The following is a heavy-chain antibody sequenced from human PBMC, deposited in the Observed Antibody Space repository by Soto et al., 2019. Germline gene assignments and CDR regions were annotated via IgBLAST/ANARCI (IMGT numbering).Heavy chain of an antibody. CDR2: ISYDGSNK. V-gene: IGHV3-30*18. D-gene: IGHD5-12*01. CDR1: GFTFSSYG. J-gene: IGHJ4*02. Sequence: QVQLVESGGGVVQPGRSLRLSCAASGFTFSSYGMHWVRQAPGKGLEWVAVISYDGSNKYYADSVKGRFTISRDNSKNTLDLQMNNLRAEGTAVYYCAKEGDSGYEIYYWGQGTLVTVSS. CDR3: AKEGDSGYEIYY.